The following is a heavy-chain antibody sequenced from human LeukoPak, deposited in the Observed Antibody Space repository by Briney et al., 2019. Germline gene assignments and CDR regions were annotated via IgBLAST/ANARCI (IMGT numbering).Heavy chain of an antibody. V-gene: IGHV4-39*01. CDR2: IYYSGST. J-gene: IGHJ4*02. CDR1: GGSISSSSYY. D-gene: IGHD6-13*01. Sequence: KPSETLSLTCTVSGGSISSSSYYWGWIRQPPGKGLEWIGSIYYSGSTYYNPSLKSRVTISVDTSKNQFSLKLSSVTAADTAVYYCARQWFLSSSSSFDYWGQGTLVTVSS. CDR3: ARQWFLSSSSSFDY.